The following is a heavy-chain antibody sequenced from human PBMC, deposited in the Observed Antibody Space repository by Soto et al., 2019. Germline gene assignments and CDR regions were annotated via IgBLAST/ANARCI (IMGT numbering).Heavy chain of an antibody. J-gene: IGHJ4*02. Sequence: SETLSLTCTVSGGSISTYYWNWIRQPPGKGLESIGYIYHSGSTYYNPSLKSRVTISVDTSKNQFSLKLSSVTAADTAVYYCARSGYYYDSSGYNYWGQGTLVTVSS. D-gene: IGHD3-22*01. CDR1: GGSISTYY. CDR3: ARSGYYYDSSGYNY. CDR2: IYHSGST. V-gene: IGHV4-4*09.